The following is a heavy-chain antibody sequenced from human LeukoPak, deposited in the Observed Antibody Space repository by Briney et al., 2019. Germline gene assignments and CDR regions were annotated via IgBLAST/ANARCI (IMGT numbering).Heavy chain of an antibody. D-gene: IGHD4-17*01. Sequence: GGSLRLSCAASGFTFSSYSMNWVRQAPGKGLEWVSSISSSSSYIYYADSVKGRFTISRDNAKNSLYLQTNSLRAEDTAVYYCARGDYGDYLWYFDYWGQGTLVTVSS. CDR3: ARGDYGDYLWYFDY. V-gene: IGHV3-21*01. CDR1: GFTFSSYS. CDR2: ISSSSSYI. J-gene: IGHJ4*02.